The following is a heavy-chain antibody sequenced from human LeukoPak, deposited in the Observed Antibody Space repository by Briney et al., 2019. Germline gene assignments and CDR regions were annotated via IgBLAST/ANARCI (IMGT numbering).Heavy chain of an antibody. CDR2: ISSSSSTI. Sequence: GGSLRLSCAASGFTFSSYWMHWVRQAPGKGLEWVSYISSSSSTIYYADSVKGRFTISRDNAKNSLYLQMNSLRAEDTAVYYCARVGRLWTEEYDYWGQGTLVTVSS. CDR1: GFTFSSYW. CDR3: ARVGRLWTEEYDY. J-gene: IGHJ4*02. D-gene: IGHD5-18*01. V-gene: IGHV3-48*01.